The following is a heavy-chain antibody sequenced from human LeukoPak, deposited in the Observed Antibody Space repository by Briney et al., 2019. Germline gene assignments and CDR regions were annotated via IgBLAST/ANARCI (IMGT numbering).Heavy chain of an antibody. CDR2: VFTSGTT. CDR3: ARGTTDFDWLFRY. J-gene: IGHJ4*02. Sequence: SETLSLTCTVSGGSISSGGYWSWIRQPAGKGLEWIGRVFTSGTTNYTPSLKSRVTISVDTSKNQFSLILTSVTAADTAVYYCARGTTDFDWLFRYWGQGTLVTVSS. D-gene: IGHD3-9*01. V-gene: IGHV4-61*02. CDR1: GGSISSGGY.